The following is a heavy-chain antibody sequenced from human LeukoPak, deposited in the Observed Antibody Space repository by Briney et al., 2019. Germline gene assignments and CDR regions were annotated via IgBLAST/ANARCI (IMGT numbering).Heavy chain of an antibody. CDR2: ISSSSSYI. D-gene: IGHD4-17*01. J-gene: IGHJ4*02. V-gene: IGHV3-21*01. CDR1: GFTFSSYS. Sequence: KTGGSLRLSCAASGFTFSSYSMNWVRQAPGKGLEWVSSISSSSSYIYYADSVKGRFTISRDNAKNSLYLQMNSLRAEDTAVYYCARDGESSYGDYSPYYFDYWGQGTLVTVSS. CDR3: ARDGESSYGDYSPYYFDY.